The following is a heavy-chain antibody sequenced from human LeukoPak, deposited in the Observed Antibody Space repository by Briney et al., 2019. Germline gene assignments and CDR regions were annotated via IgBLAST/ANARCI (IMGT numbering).Heavy chain of an antibody. CDR2: MTPNSGDT. Sequence: ASVTVSRTASGYTFTSYDFNWARQATAQRPEWMGWMTPNSGDTGYAQKFQDRVTMTRNTSISTAYMELSSLRSDDTAVYYCARGPPNWGYDYWGGGSLVTVCS. CDR1: GYTFTSYD. CDR3: ARGPPNWGYDY. J-gene: IGHJ4*02. D-gene: IGHD7-27*01. V-gene: IGHV1-8*01.